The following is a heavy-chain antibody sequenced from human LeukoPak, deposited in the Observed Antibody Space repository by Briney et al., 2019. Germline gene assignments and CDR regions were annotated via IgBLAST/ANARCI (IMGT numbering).Heavy chain of an antibody. CDR2: ISAGGGRT. CDR3: AKKGAAGAFDI. CDR1: GFTFSGYA. V-gene: IGHV3-23*01. Sequence: GGSLRLSCAASGFTFSGYAMNWVRQAPGKGLEWVSFISAGGGRTDYADSVKGRLTISRDNSKDTPYLQMNSLRAEDTARYYCAKKGAAGAFDIWGHGTMVTVSS. J-gene: IGHJ3*02. D-gene: IGHD6-25*01.